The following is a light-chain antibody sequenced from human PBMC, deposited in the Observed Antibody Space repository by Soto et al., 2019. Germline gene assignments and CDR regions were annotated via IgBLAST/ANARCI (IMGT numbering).Light chain of an antibody. CDR3: QQYHSYWT. J-gene: IGKJ1*01. Sequence: DIPMTQSPSTLSASVGDRVTITCRASKSISSSLAWYQQTPGKAPKLLIYDASNLESGVPSRFSGSESGTEFTLTISSLQPDDFTTYYCQQYHSYWTFDQGTKVEIK. CDR1: KSISSS. V-gene: IGKV1-5*01. CDR2: DAS.